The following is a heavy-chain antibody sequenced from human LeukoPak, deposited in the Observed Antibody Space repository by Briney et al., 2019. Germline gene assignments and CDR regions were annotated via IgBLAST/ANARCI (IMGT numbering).Heavy chain of an antibody. D-gene: IGHD4-17*01. CDR3: ARDEDYGIFVNIDY. V-gene: IGHV1-18*01. Sequence: GASVKVSCKASGYTFTSYDINWVRQAPGQGPEWMGWISNYNGNTKYAQKFQGRVTITTDTSTSTAYMELRSLRSDDTAVYYCARDEDYGIFVNIDYWGQGTLVTVSS. CDR1: GYTFTSYD. J-gene: IGHJ4*02. CDR2: ISNYNGNT.